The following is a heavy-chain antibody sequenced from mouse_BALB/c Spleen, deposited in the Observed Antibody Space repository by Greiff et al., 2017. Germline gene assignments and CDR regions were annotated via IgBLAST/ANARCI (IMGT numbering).Heavy chain of an antibody. Sequence: DVMLVESGGGLVQPGGSRKISCAASGFTFSSFGMHWVRQAPEKGLEWVAYVSSGSSTIYYADTVKGRFTISRDNPKNTLFLQMTSLRSEDTAMYYCARSRDYDGGGFDYWGQGTTLTVSS. V-gene: IGHV5-17*02. J-gene: IGHJ2*01. D-gene: IGHD2-4*01. CDR1: GFTFSSFG. CDR2: VSSGSSTI. CDR3: ARSRDYDGGGFDY.